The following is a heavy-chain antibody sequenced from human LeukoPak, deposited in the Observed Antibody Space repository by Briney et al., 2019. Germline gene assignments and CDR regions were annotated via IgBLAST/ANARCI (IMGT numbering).Heavy chain of an antibody. CDR2: INTNTGNP. CDR3: ATYCYDSSGYRVAFDI. J-gene: IGHJ3*02. D-gene: IGHD3-22*01. Sequence: ASVKVSCKASGYTFTSYAMNWVRQAPGQGLEWMGWINTNTGNPTYAQGFTGRFVFSLDTSVSTAYLQISSLKAEDTAVYYCATYCYDSSGYRVAFDIWGQGTMVTVSS. CDR1: GYTFTSYA. V-gene: IGHV7-4-1*02.